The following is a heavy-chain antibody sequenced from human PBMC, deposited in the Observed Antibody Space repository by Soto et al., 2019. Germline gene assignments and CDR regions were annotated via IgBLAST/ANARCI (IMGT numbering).Heavy chain of an antibody. D-gene: IGHD5-18*01. V-gene: IGHV3-53*01. CDR2: IYSGGST. J-gene: IGHJ6*02. CDR3: ASKTRGYSYGYYYYYGMDV. Sequence: GGSLRLSCAASGFTFSNYWMHWVRQAPGKGLEWVSVIYSGGSTYYADSVKGRFTISRDNSKNTLYLQMNSLRAEDTAVYYCASKTRGYSYGYYYYYGMDVWGQGTTVTVSS. CDR1: GFTFSNYW.